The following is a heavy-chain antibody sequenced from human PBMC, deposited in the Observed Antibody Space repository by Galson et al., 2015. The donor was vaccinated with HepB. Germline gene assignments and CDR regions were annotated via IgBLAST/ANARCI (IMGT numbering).Heavy chain of an antibody. CDR3: ATTDIVVKVPATLAFSS. Sequence: SVKVSCKVSGGTFPHYSVVWIRQSPGQAFEWLGRIIPALGMANNAQKFKDRVTITADKSTGTVVLELRHLTVEDTAVYFCATTDIVVKVPATLAFSSWGQGTRITVS. CDR1: GGTFPHYS. V-gene: IGHV1-69*02. D-gene: IGHD2-15*01. J-gene: IGHJ1*01. CDR2: IIPALGMA.